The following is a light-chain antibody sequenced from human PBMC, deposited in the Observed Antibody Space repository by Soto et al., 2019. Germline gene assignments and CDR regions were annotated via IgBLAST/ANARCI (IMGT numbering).Light chain of an antibody. CDR1: QSVSSY. V-gene: IGKV3-11*01. Sequence: EIVLTQSPAPLSLSPGERATLSCRASQSVSSYFAWYHQTPGQAPRLLIYDASNKATDIPARFSGSGSGTDFSLTISSLEPEDFAVYYCQQRSNWPPLTFGGGTKVEIK. CDR2: DAS. J-gene: IGKJ4*01. CDR3: QQRSNWPPLT.